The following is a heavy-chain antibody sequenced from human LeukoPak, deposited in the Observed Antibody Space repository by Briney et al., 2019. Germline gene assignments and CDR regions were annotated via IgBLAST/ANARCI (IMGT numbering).Heavy chain of an antibody. CDR1: GFTVSSIH. V-gene: IGHV3-53*01. J-gene: IGHJ2*01. D-gene: IGHD1-26*01. Sequence: PGGSLRLSCAASGFTVSSIHMVWVRQAPGKGLEWVSVTYTGGNSYYADSVKGRFIISRDISKNTLYLHMNTLRAEDTAIYYCAKDRTVGASYWYFDLWGRGTLVTVSS. CDR2: TYTGGNS. CDR3: AKDRTVGASYWYFDL.